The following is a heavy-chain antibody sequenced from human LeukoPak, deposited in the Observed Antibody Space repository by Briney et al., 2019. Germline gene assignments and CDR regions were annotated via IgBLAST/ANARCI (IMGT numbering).Heavy chain of an antibody. V-gene: IGHV3-20*04. D-gene: IGHD6-19*01. Sequence: GGSLRLSCAASGFTFSSYWMHWVRQAPGKGLEWVSGINWNGGSTGYADSVKGRFTISRDNAKNSLYLQMNSLRAEDTALYYCARERTGYSSGWIFDYWGQGTLVTVSS. CDR3: ARERTGYSSGWIFDY. CDR1: GFTFSSYW. CDR2: INWNGGST. J-gene: IGHJ4*02.